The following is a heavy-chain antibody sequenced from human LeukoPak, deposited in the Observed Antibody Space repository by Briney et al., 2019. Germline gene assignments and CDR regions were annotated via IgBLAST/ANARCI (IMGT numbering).Heavy chain of an antibody. CDR2: ISSSSSYI. Sequence: GGSLRLSCAASGFTFSSYSMNWVRQAPGKGLEWVSSISSSSSYIYYADSVKGRFTISRDNAKNSLYLQMSSLRAEDTAVYYCARDHLYGSGSYYNPYWFDPWGQGTLVTVSS. D-gene: IGHD3-10*01. V-gene: IGHV3-21*01. J-gene: IGHJ5*02. CDR1: GFTFSSYS. CDR3: ARDHLYGSGSYYNPYWFDP.